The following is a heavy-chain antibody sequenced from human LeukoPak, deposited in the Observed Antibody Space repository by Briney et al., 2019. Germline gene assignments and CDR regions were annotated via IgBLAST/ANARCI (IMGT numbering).Heavy chain of an antibody. CDR1: GFAFSSYW. CDR2: IHQDGSQK. J-gene: IGHJ5*02. CDR3: ASRYYLDP. Sequence: GGSLRLSCAASGFAFSSYWMSWVRQAPGKGLEWVANIHQDGSQKYYVDSVKGRFTISRDNAKNSVYLQMNSLRAEDTAVYYCASRYYLDPWGQGTLVTVSS. D-gene: IGHD3-10*01. V-gene: IGHV3-7*01.